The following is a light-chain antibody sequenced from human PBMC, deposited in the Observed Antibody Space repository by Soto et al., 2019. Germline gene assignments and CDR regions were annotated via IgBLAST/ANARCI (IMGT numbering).Light chain of an antibody. Sequence: DIQMTQSPSTLSASVGDRVTITCRASQSISTGVAWYQQQPGKAPKLLIYKASSLEGGVPSRFGGSGSETLVNITFSSLHPDDFATYYCQQYNTYPLTFGGGTKV. CDR2: KAS. CDR3: QQYNTYPLT. CDR1: QSISTG. V-gene: IGKV1-5*03. J-gene: IGKJ4*01.